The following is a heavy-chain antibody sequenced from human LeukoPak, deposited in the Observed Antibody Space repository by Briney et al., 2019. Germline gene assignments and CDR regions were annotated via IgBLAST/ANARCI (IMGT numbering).Heavy chain of an antibody. CDR1: GFTFRTYW. CDR3: ARDQYDSWSRRGNFDS. Sequence: GGSLRLSCAASGFTFRTYWMSWVRQAPGKGLEWVANIKHDGSEKNYVDSVKGRFTVSRDNTKNSLYLQMNSLRAEDTGVFYCARDQYDSWSRRGNFDSWGQGTLVIVSS. J-gene: IGHJ4*02. D-gene: IGHD3-3*01. CDR2: IKHDGSEK. V-gene: IGHV3-7*03.